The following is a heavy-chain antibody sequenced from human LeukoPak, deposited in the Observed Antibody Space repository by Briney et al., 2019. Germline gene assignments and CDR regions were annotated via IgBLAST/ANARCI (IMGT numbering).Heavy chain of an antibody. Sequence: SQTLSLTCAISGDSVSSNSVTWSWIRQSPSRGLEWLVRTYYRSTWYNDYAVSVRGRITVSPDTSKNQFSLHLNSVTPEDTAVYYCARRLTQYDCFDPWGQGILVTVSS. D-gene: IGHD2-2*01. CDR2: TYYRSTWYN. CDR3: ARRLTQYDCFDP. V-gene: IGHV6-1*01. CDR1: GDSVSSNSVT. J-gene: IGHJ5*02.